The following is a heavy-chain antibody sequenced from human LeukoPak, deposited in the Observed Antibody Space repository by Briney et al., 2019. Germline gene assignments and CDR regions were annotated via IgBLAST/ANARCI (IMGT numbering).Heavy chain of an antibody. CDR1: GFSFGAHG. CDR2: IWFDGSKK. Sequence: PGGSLRLSCATSGFSFGAHGMHWVRQAPGKGLEWVAVIWFDGSKKYYADSVKGRFTISRDDPKNTLFLEMNSLRAEDTAVYFCARDRINFLDYWGQGALVTVSS. V-gene: IGHV3-33*01. J-gene: IGHJ4*02. D-gene: IGHD3-16*01. CDR3: ARDRINFLDY.